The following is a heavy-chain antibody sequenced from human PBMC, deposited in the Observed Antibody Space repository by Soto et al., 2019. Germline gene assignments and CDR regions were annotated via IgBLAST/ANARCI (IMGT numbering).Heavy chain of an antibody. CDR2: INWNGGTT. CDR1: GFTFSSYA. CDR3: AKSQSPMVRGVIEAFDY. V-gene: IGHV3-20*04. D-gene: IGHD3-10*01. Sequence: PGGSLRLSCAASGFTFSSYAMNWVRQVPGKGLEWVSGINWNGGTTHYADSVKGRFTISRDNAKNSLYLQMNSLRAEDTALYYCAKSQSPMVRGVIEAFDYWGQGTLVTVSS. J-gene: IGHJ4*02.